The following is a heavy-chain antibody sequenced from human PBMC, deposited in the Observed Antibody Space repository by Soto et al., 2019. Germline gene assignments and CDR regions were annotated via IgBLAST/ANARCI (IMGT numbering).Heavy chain of an antibody. CDR2: ISGNGDTT. CDR3: ARACRADV. D-gene: IGHD3-10*01. Sequence: EVQLVESGGGLVQPGGSLRLSCVASGFTFSNYAMHWVRQAPGKGLECVSVISGNGDTTYYANSVKDRFTMSRDNSKNALYFHMGSLRADDTAVYYCARACRADVWGHGTTVAVS. J-gene: IGHJ6*02. CDR1: GFTFSNYA. V-gene: IGHV3-64*01.